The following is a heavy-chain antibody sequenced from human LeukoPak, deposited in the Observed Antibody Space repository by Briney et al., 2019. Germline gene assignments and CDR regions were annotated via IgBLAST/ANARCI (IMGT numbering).Heavy chain of an antibody. CDR2: ISGSGGST. CDR3: ARRSATYYDDSSFAMDV. D-gene: IGHD1-26*01. V-gene: IGHV3-23*01. J-gene: IGHJ6*02. CDR1: GFTFSSYA. Sequence: GGSLRLSCAASGFTFSSYAMSWVRQAPGKGLEWVSAISGSGGSTYYADSVKGRFTISRDNSKNTLYLEMNSLRVEDTAVYYCARRSATYYDDSSFAMDVWGQGTTVTVSS.